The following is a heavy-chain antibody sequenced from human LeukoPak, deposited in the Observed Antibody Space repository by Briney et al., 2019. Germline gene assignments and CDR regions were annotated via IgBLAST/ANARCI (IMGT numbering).Heavy chain of an antibody. J-gene: IGHJ5*02. Sequence: SEALSLTCTVSDGSSSSSSWNWIRQPPGKGPEWIGYAYYSGSTKYNPSLESRVTISVDTSKSQISLNLRSVTAADTAIYYCARRQQTGGDNGLHNWFDPWGQGTLVTVSS. CDR3: ARRQQTGGDNGLHNWFDP. CDR1: DGSSSSSS. D-gene: IGHD2-21*01. CDR2: AYYSGST. V-gene: IGHV4-59*08.